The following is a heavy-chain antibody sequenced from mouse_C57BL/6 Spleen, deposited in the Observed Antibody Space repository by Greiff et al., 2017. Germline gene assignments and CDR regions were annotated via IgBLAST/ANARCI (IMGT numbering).Heavy chain of an antibody. Sequence: VKLVESDAELVKPGASVKISCKVSGYTFTDHTIHWMKQRPEQGLEWIGYIYPRDGSTKYNEKFKGKATLTADKSSSTAYMQLNSLTSEDSAVYFCARRDDGGLWFAYWGQGTLVTVSA. J-gene: IGHJ3*01. D-gene: IGHD2-12*01. CDR1: GYTFTDHT. CDR2: IYPRDGST. CDR3: ARRDDGGLWFAY. V-gene: IGHV1-78*01.